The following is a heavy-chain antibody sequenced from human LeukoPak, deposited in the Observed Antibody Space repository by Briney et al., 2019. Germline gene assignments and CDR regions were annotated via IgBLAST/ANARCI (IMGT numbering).Heavy chain of an antibody. J-gene: IGHJ6*03. CDR1: GYTFTSYD. CDR2: MNPNSGNT. D-gene: IGHD6-13*01. Sequence: ASVKVSCKASGYTFTSYDINWVRQATGQGLEWMGWMNPNSGNTGYAQKFRGRVTMTRNTSISTAYTELSSLRSEDTAVYYCARAISSSWYRYYYYRDVWGKGTTVTVSS. CDR3: ARAISSSWYRYYYYRDV. V-gene: IGHV1-8*01.